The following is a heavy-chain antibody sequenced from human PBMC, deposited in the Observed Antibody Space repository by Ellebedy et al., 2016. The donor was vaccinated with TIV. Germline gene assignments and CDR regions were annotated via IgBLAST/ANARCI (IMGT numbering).Heavy chain of an antibody. CDR1: GFSFRSYW. CDR3: ARRGSYGDYAVEVNSWFDR. V-gene: IGHV3-7*01. Sequence: GESLKISCAASGFSFRSYWMSWVRQAPGKGLEWVANIYQDGSVQYYLDSVKGRFTISRDHAINSLFLQMKSLRAGDTAVYYCARRGSYGDYAVEVNSWFDRWGRGSLVTVSS. D-gene: IGHD4-17*01. CDR2: IYQDGSVQ. J-gene: IGHJ5*02.